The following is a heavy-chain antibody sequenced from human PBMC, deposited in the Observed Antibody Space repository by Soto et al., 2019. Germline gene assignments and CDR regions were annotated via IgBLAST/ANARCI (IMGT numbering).Heavy chain of an antibody. CDR1: GGTFSSYA. V-gene: IGHV1-69*13. CDR2: IIPIFGTA. J-gene: IGHJ4*02. Sequence: SVKVSCKASGGTFSSYAISWVRQAPGQGLEWMGGIIPIFGTANYAQKFQGRVTITADESTSTAYMELSSLRSEGTAVYYCARVVDYGDNQPFDYWGQGTLVTVSS. CDR3: ARVVDYGDNQPFDY. D-gene: IGHD4-17*01.